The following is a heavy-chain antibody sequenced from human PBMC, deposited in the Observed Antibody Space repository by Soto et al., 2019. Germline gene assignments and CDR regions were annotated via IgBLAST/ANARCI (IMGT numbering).Heavy chain of an antibody. CDR1: GGSITTYY. Sequence: QVQLQESGPGLVKPSETLFLTCTVSGGSITTYYWSWIRQPPGKGLEWIGYIHYEGSTNYNPSLKSRVTILVDTSQNQFSLKLTSVTAADTAVYFCARGRRSGWYHFDSWGQGTLVTVSS. V-gene: IGHV4-59*01. CDR2: IHYEGST. J-gene: IGHJ4*02. D-gene: IGHD6-19*01. CDR3: ARGRRSGWYHFDS.